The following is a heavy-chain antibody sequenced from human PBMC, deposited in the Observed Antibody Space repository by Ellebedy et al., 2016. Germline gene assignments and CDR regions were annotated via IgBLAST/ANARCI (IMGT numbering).Heavy chain of an antibody. J-gene: IGHJ4*02. CDR2: IYGNDDK. D-gene: IGHD4-17*01. CDR1: GFSLSTSGVV. CDR3: AHRTTVTADDY. Sequence: SGPTLVKPTQTLTLTCTFSGFSLSTSGVVVGWIRQPPGKALEWLTFIYGNDDKRYSPSLKSRLTITKDTSKNQVVLTMTNMDPVDTGTYYCAHRTTVTADDYWGQGTLVTVSS. V-gene: IGHV2-5*01.